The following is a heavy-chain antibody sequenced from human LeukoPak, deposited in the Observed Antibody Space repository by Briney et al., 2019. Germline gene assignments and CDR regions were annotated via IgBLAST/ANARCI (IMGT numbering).Heavy chain of an antibody. Sequence: SETLSLTCAVYGGSFSGYYWSWIRQPPGKGLEWIGEINHSGSTNYNSSLKSRVTISVDTSKNQFSLKLNSVTAADTAVYYCARGLYDFWSGYYTQNWFDPWGQGTLVTVSS. J-gene: IGHJ5*02. CDR2: INHSGST. D-gene: IGHD3-3*01. CDR1: GGSFSGYY. V-gene: IGHV4-34*01. CDR3: ARGLYDFWSGYYTQNWFDP.